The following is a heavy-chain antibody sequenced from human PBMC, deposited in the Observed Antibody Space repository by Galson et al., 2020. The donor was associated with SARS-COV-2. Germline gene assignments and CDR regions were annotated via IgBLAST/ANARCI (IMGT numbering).Heavy chain of an antibody. CDR1: GFSLSTSGMR. V-gene: IGHV2-70*04. D-gene: IGHD3-9*01. Sequence: SGPTLVKPTQTLTLTCTFSGFSLSTSGMRVSWIRQPPGKALEWLARLDWDDDKFYSTSLKTRLTISKDTSKNQVVLTMTNMDPVDTVTYYCARELYDILAGYYYGMDVWGQGTTVTVSS. CDR3: ARELYDILAGYYYGMDV. J-gene: IGHJ6*02. CDR2: LDWDDDK.